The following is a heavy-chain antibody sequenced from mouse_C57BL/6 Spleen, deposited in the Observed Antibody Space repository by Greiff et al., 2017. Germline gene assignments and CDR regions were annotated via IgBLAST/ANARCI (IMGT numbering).Heavy chain of an antibody. CDR2: IYPRSGNT. J-gene: IGHJ2*01. CDR3: ARSAGSSYGNYFDY. CDR1: GYTFTSYG. Sequence: VQLQQSGAELARPGASVKLSCKASGYTFTSYGTSWVKQRTGQGLEWIGEIYPRSGNTYYNEKFKGKATLTADKSSSTAYMELRSLTSEDSAVYFCARSAGSSYGNYFDYWGQGTTLTVSS. D-gene: IGHD1-1*01. V-gene: IGHV1-81*01.